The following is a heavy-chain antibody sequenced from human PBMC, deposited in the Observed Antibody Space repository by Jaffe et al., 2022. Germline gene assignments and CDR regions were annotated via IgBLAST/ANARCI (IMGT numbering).Heavy chain of an antibody. J-gene: IGHJ4*02. CDR1: GFTFSSYV. D-gene: IGHD3-3*01. V-gene: IGHV3-23*01. CDR2: IRGSGDYT. CDR3: AKEGDYDFED. Sequence: EVQLLESGGDLVQPGGSLRLSCAASGFTFSSYVMTWVRQAPGKGLEWVSTIRGSGDYTHYADSVKGRSTISRDNSKNTLYLQMNSLRVEDTAVYYCAKEGDYDFEDWGQGTLVTVSS.